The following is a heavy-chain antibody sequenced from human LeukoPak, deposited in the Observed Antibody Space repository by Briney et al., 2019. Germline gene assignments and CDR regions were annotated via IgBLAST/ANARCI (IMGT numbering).Heavy chain of an antibody. V-gene: IGHV4-4*07. CDR3: ARDRYYYGSGSLLFDY. CDR2: IYTSGST. D-gene: IGHD3-10*01. CDR1: GGSISSYY. J-gene: IGHJ4*02. Sequence: PSETLSLTCTVSGGSISSYYWSWIRQPAGKGLEWIGRIYTSGSTNYNPPLKSRVTMSVDTSKNQFSLKLSSVTAADTAVYYCARDRYYYGSGSLLFDYWGQGTLVTVSS.